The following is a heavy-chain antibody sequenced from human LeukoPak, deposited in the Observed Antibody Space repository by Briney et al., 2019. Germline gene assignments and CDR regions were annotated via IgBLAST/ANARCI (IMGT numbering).Heavy chain of an antibody. CDR2: ISSSSDYI. J-gene: IGHJ6*03. CDR1: GFTFSNAW. D-gene: IGHD3-10*01. CDR3: AKDPGYYGWEFYDSPFYYYYYMDV. Sequence: GGSLRLSCAASGFTFSNAWMNWVRQAPGKGLEWVSSISSSSDYIYYADSVKGRFTISRDNSKNTLSLQMNSLRPDDTAVYYCAKDPGYYGWEFYDSPFYYYYYMDVWGKGTTVTISS. V-gene: IGHV3-21*01.